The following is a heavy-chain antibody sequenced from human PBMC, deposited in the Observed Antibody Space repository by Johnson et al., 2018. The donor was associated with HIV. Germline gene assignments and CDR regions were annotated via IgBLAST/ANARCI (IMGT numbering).Heavy chain of an antibody. CDR1: GFSFSDHF. Sequence: QVQLVESGGGLVQPGGSLRLSCVGSGFSFSDHFMDWVRQAPGKGLEWVSYISSSGSTIYYADSVKGRFTISRDNSKNTLYLQMNSLRVDDTAIYYCARAYTYGAFDIWGQGTMVTVSS. V-gene: IGHV3-11*04. CDR2: ISSSGSTI. J-gene: IGHJ3*02. CDR3: ARAYTYGAFDI. D-gene: IGHD5-18*01.